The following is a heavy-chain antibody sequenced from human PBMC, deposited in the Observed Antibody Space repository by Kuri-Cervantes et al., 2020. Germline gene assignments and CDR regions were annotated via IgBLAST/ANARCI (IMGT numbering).Heavy chain of an antibody. V-gene: IGHV3-30-3*01. J-gene: IGHJ6*02. CDR2: ISYDGSNK. CDR3: ARDGRGQGYGMDV. Sequence: LSLTCAASGFTFSSYAMHWVRQAPGKGLEWVAVISYDGSNKYYADSVKGRFTISRDNSKNTLYLQMNSLRAEGTAVYYCARDGRGQGYGMDVWGQGTTITVSS. CDR1: GFTFSSYA.